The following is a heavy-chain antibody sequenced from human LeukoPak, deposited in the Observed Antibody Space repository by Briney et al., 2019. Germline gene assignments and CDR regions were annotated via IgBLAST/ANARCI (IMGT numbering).Heavy chain of an antibody. Sequence: ASVKVSCKAFVYTFTSNYMHWGRQAPGQGPEWMGVVTPSGVSTTYTQRFQGRVTLSRDMSTSTAYLELSSLRSEVTAAYYCARDNHQGIFGVVITQRVRNWFDPWGQGTLVTVSS. CDR1: VYTFTSNY. CDR3: ARDNHQGIFGVVITQRVRNWFDP. CDR2: VTPSGVST. J-gene: IGHJ5*02. V-gene: IGHV1-46*01. D-gene: IGHD3-3*01.